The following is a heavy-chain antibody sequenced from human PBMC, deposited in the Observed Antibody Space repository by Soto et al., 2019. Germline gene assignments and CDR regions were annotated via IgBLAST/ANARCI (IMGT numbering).Heavy chain of an antibody. CDR2: INAGNGNT. J-gene: IGHJ4*02. V-gene: IGHV1-3*01. D-gene: IGHD3-9*01. Sequence: QVQLVQSGAEVKKPGASVKVSCKASGYTFTSNAMHWVRQAPGQRLEWMGWINAGNGNTKYSQKFQGRVTITRDTSASTAYMELSSLRSEDTAVYYCARVTGYYAPDYWGQGTLVTVSS. CDR1: GYTFTSNA. CDR3: ARVTGYYAPDY.